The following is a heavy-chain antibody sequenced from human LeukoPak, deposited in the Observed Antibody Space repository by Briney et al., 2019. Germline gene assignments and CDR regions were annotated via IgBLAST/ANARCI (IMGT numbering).Heavy chain of an antibody. Sequence: GGSLRLSCAASGFTFNNYAMNWVRQSPGKGREWVSSISGGGETTYYADSAKGRFTISRDNSQNTLYLQMNSLRAEDTAVYYCARDYADYVGYFFFDYWGQGTLVTVSS. D-gene: IGHD4-17*01. CDR2: ISGGGETT. CDR1: GFTFNNYA. CDR3: ARDYADYVGYFFFDY. J-gene: IGHJ4*02. V-gene: IGHV3-23*01.